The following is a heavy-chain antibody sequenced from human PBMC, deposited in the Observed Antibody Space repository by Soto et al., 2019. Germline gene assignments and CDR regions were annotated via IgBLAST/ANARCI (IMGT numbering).Heavy chain of an antibody. CDR3: ARHSGIVTDGTE. D-gene: IGHD6-13*01. V-gene: IGHV5-51*01. Sequence: PGESLKISCKGSGYSFSTNWIGWVRQMPGKGLEWMGIIYTGDSDTRYSPSFEGQVAISADKSITTAYLQWSSLKASETAMYYCARHSGIVTDGTEWGQGTLVTVSS. J-gene: IGHJ1*01. CDR2: IYTGDSDT. CDR1: GYSFSTNW.